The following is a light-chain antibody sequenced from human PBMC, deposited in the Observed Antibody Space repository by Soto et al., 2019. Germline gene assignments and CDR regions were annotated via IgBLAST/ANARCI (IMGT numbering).Light chain of an antibody. CDR3: QQYGSSSWT. V-gene: IGKV3-20*01. Sequence: EIVLTQSPGTLSLSPGERATLSCRASQSVSSSYLAWYQQKPGQAPGLLIYGASSRATGIPDRFSGSGSGTDFTLTISRLEPEDFAVYYCQQYGSSSWTFGQGTKVEIK. J-gene: IGKJ1*01. CDR1: QSVSSSY. CDR2: GAS.